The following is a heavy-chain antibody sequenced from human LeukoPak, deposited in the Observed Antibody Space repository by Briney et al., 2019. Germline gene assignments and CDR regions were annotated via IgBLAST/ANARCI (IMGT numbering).Heavy chain of an antibody. CDR3: ARDNDNYSVDY. V-gene: IGHV1-46*01. J-gene: IGHJ4*02. Sequence: GASVKVSCKASGYTFTSCHMHWVRQSPGQGLEWMGIINPSGGSTSYAQRFQRRVTLTRDTSTSTVYMELSSLTSEDTAVYSCARDNDNYSVDYWGQGTLTTVSS. CDR2: INPSGGST. CDR1: GYTFTSCH. D-gene: IGHD4-11*01.